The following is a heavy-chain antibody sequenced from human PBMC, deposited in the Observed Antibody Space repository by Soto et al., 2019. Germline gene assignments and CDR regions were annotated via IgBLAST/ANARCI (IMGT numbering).Heavy chain of an antibody. CDR2: IKDDGSEK. V-gene: IGHV3-7*01. Sequence: EVQLVESGGGLVQPGGSLRLSCAASAFSFSNFWMAWVRQTPGKGPEWVATIKDDGSEKYYVDSLKGRFTVSRDYAENSLYLPLHSLRVEDTALYYCTRAVGWGDFDIWGQGPMVIVS. D-gene: IGHD6-19*01. J-gene: IGHJ3*02. CDR3: TRAVGWGDFDI. CDR1: AFSFSNFW.